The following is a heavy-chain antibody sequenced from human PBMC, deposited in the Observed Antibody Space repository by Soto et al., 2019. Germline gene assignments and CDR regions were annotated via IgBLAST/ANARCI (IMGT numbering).Heavy chain of an antibody. CDR1: GYTFTSYA. D-gene: IGHD3-9*01. Sequence: QSQLVQSGAEVKKPGASVKVACKASGYTFTSYAMHWVRQAPGQRLEWMGWINAGNGNTKYSQKFQGRVTITRDTSASTAYMELSSLRSEDTAVYYCARDYDILTGYWFDPWGLGTLVTVSS. V-gene: IGHV1-3*01. CDR2: INAGNGNT. CDR3: ARDYDILTGYWFDP. J-gene: IGHJ5*02.